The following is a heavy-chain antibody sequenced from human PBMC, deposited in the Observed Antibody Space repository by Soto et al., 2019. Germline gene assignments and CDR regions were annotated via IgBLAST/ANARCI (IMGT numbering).Heavy chain of an antibody. Sequence: EVQLVESGGGLVQPGGSLRLSCAASGFTFSSYWMNWVRQAPGKGLEWVANIKQDGSEKYSVDSVKGRFTISRDNAKNSLYLQMNSLRAEDTAVYYCARLDTPMVTVLNYYGMDVWGQGTTVTVSS. V-gene: IGHV3-7*01. CDR1: GFTFSSYW. J-gene: IGHJ6*02. CDR2: IKQDGSEK. CDR3: ARLDTPMVTVLNYYGMDV. D-gene: IGHD5-18*01.